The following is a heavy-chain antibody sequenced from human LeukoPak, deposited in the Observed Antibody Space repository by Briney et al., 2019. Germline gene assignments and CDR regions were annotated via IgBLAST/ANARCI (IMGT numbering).Heavy chain of an antibody. J-gene: IGHJ3*02. CDR3: ARAPPPTRYQLLAHSYAFDI. D-gene: IGHD2-2*01. Sequence: SETLSLTCTFSGGSISSYYWSWIRQPPGKGLEWIGYIYYSGSTNYNPSLKSRVTISVDTSKNQFSLKLSSVTAADTAVYYCARAPPPTRYQLLAHSYAFDIWGQGTMVTVSS. CDR2: IYYSGST. CDR1: GGSISSYY. V-gene: IGHV4-59*01.